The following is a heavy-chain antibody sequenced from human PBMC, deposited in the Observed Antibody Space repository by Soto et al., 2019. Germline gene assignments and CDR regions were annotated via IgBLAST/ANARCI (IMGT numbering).Heavy chain of an antibody. Sequence: QVQLVESGGGVVQPGRFLRLSCAASGFTFSTYGMHWVRQAPGKGLEWVAVISYDGSNRNYADSVQGRFTISRDDSKNTLYLQMNSLRVEHTAVYYCAKDPNPNSGSLNWFDPWGQGTLVTVSS. CDR3: AKDPNPNSGSLNWFDP. D-gene: IGHD1-26*01. V-gene: IGHV3-30*18. CDR1: GFTFSTYG. J-gene: IGHJ5*02. CDR2: ISYDGSNR.